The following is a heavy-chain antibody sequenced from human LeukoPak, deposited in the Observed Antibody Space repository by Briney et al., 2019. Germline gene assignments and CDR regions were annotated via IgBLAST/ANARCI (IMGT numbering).Heavy chain of an antibody. CDR2: IIPIFGTA. Sequence: SVKVSCKASGGTFSSYAISWVRQAPGQGLEWMGGIIPIFGTANYAQKFQGRVTITTDESTSTAYMELSSLRSEDAAVYYCANSVGNSDFWSGYYPPDSWGQGTLVTVSS. CDR1: GGTFSSYA. D-gene: IGHD3-3*01. CDR3: ANSVGNSDFWSGYYPPDS. V-gene: IGHV1-69*05. J-gene: IGHJ5*01.